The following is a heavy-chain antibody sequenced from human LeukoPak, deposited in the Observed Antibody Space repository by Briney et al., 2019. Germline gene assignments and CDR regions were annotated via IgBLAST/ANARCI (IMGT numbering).Heavy chain of an antibody. J-gene: IGHJ4*02. CDR2: ISSSSSYK. D-gene: IGHD3-9*01. Sequence: GGSLRLSCAASGFTFSSYAMNWVRQAPGKGLEWLSSISSSSSYKYYADSVKGRFTISRDNAKNSLFLQMNSLRAEATAAYYCGREAETGLLVMADYWGQGTLVTVSS. CDR3: GREAETGLLVMADY. CDR1: GFTFSSYA. V-gene: IGHV3-21*01.